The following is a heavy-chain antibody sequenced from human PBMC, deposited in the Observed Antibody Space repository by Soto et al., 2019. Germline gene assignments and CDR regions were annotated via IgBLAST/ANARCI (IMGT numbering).Heavy chain of an antibody. Sequence: EVQLLESGGGLVRPGESLKLSCAASGFNFNKYAMSWVRQAPGEGLEWVSGISCCGGSTSYADSVKGRFSIARDDSTNTLSLQMNNLRVEDTAQYYCAKADGEQWLLPHLDKWGQGTLVTVS. J-gene: IGHJ4*02. D-gene: IGHD6-19*01. CDR1: GFNFNKYA. CDR3: AKADGEQWLLPHLDK. CDR2: ISCCGGST. V-gene: IGHV3-23*01.